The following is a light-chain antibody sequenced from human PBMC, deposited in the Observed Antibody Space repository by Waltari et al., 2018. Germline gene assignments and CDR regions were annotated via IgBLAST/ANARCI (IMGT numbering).Light chain of an antibody. V-gene: IGLV2-14*03. CDR3: SSYTATDTYV. CDR1: TRDIGLYDY. Sequence: SALTQPASMSGYPGQSNTISCTGTTRDIGLYDYVSWYQQHPGKAPKLIISDVNNRPSGVPARFSGSISGSAASLTISGLQAEDEADYYCSSYTATDTYVFGSGTSVIV. CDR2: DVN. J-gene: IGLJ1*01.